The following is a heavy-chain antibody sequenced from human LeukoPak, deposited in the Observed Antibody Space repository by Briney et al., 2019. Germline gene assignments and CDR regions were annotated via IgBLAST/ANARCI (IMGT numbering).Heavy chain of an antibody. CDR1: GGTFSSYA. Sequence: ASVKVSCKASGGTFSSYAISWVRQAPGQGLEWMGWINPNSGGTNYAQKFQGWVTMTRDTSISTAYMELSRLRSDDTAVYYCARDVEYVRYYDSSGSAFDIWGQGTMVTVSS. J-gene: IGHJ3*02. V-gene: IGHV1-2*04. CDR2: INPNSGGT. D-gene: IGHD3-22*01. CDR3: ARDVEYVRYYDSSGSAFDI.